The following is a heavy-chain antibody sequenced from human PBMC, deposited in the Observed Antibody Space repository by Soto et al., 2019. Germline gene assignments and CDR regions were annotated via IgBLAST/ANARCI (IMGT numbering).Heavy chain of an antibody. V-gene: IGHV4-30-4*01. CDR2: IYYSGST. J-gene: IGHJ4*02. Sequence: SETLSLTCTVSGGSISSGDYYWSWIRQPPGKGLEWIGYIYYSGSTYYNPSLKSRVTISVDTSKNQFSLKLSSVTAADTAVYYCARGWDGKFGYFDYWGQGTLVTVSS. D-gene: IGHD3-16*01. CDR3: ARGWDGKFGYFDY. CDR1: GGSISSGDYY.